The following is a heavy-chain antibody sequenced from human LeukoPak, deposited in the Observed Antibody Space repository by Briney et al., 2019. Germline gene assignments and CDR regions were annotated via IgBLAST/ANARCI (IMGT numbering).Heavy chain of an antibody. D-gene: IGHD3-22*01. J-gene: IGHJ4*02. CDR2: IYLGGSAT. V-gene: IGHV5-51*01. Sequence: GEAPKTSCRGFGTSCTCYMIGWGRQLPGKGVGWMGIIYLGGSATRYSPSFEGVSTISADKSISTAYLQLSSLKASDTAMYYCARRTTYYYDSSGYYYFDYWGQGTLVTVSS. CDR1: GTSCTCYM. CDR3: ARRTTYYYDSSGYYYFDY.